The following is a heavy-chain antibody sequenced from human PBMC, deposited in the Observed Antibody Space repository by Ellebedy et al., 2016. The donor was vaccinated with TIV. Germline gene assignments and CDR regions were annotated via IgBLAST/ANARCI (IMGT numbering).Heavy chain of an antibody. Sequence: GESLKISCAASGFTFSTYWMSWVRQAPGKGLECVANIKEDGSVKNYLDSVRGRFTISRDNAKNSVYLQMIGLTAEDTALYYCARGYRVHDKLFDYWGQGTPVAVSS. J-gene: IGHJ4*02. D-gene: IGHD5/OR15-5a*01. V-gene: IGHV3-7*01. CDR1: GFTFSTYW. CDR2: IKEDGSVK. CDR3: ARGYRVHDKLFDY.